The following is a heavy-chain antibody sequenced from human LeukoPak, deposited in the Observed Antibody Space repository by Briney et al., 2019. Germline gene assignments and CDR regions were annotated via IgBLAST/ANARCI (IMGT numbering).Heavy chain of an antibody. CDR1: GFTFSSYE. CDR3: ARDEPMEAGIDY. D-gene: IGHD6-19*01. Sequence: GGSLGLSCEASGFTFSSYEMNWVRQTPGQGLEWVSYISNSGSTIYYADSVKGRFTISRDNAKNSLYLQMNSLRAEDTAVYYCARDEPMEAGIDYWGQGTLVTVSS. CDR2: ISNSGSTI. V-gene: IGHV3-48*03. J-gene: IGHJ4*02.